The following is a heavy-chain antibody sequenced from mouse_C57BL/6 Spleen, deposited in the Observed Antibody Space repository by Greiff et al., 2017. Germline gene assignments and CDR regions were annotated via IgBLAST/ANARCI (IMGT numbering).Heavy chain of an antibody. J-gene: IGHJ4*01. CDR1: GFTFSDYY. Sequence: DVQLVESGGGLVQPGGSLKLSCAASGFTFSDYYMYWVRQTPEKRLEWVAYISNGGGSTYYPDTVKGRFTISRDNAKNTLYLQMSRLKSEDTAMYYCARKEGHDYEGYAMDYWGQGTSVTVSS. D-gene: IGHD2-4*01. V-gene: IGHV5-12*01. CDR2: ISNGGGST. CDR3: ARKEGHDYEGYAMDY.